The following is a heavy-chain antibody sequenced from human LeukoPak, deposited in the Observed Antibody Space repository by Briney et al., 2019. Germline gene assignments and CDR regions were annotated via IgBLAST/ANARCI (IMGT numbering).Heavy chain of an antibody. D-gene: IGHD3-22*01. CDR1: GYSISSGYY. V-gene: IGHV4-38-2*02. CDR3: ARVTYYYDSSGYYYWYFHL. Sequence: SETLSLTWTVSGYSISSGYYWGWIRQPPGKGLEWIGTIYHSGSTYYNPSLKSRVTISVDTSKNQFSLKLSSVTAADTAVYYCARVTYYYDSSGYYYWYFHLWGRGTLVTVSS. CDR2: IYHSGST. J-gene: IGHJ2*01.